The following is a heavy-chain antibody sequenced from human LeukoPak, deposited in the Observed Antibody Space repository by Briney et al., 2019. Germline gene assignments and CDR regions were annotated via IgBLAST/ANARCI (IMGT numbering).Heavy chain of an antibody. Sequence: ASVKVSCKTSGYTFTSYYLHWVRQAPGQRHEWMGIINPSGGSTSYAQKFQGRVTMTRDMSTSTVYMELSSLRSEDTAVYYCARDYGSGSFTYWGQGTLVTVSS. CDR3: ARDYGSGSFTY. CDR1: GYTFTSYY. CDR2: INPSGGST. J-gene: IGHJ4*02. D-gene: IGHD3-10*01. V-gene: IGHV1-46*01.